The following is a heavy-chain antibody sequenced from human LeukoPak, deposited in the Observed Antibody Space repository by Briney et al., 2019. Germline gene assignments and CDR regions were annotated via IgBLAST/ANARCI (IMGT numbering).Heavy chain of an antibody. V-gene: IGHV5-51*01. Sequence: GESLKISCKGSGYSFTNCWIGWVRQMPGKGLEWMGIIYPGDSDTRYSPSFQGQVTISADKSISTAYLQWSSLKASDTAMYYCARRYCSSTICDTYFEHWGQGTLVTVSS. CDR1: GYSFTNCW. D-gene: IGHD2-2*02. CDR2: IYPGDSDT. J-gene: IGHJ1*01. CDR3: ARRYCSSTICDTYFEH.